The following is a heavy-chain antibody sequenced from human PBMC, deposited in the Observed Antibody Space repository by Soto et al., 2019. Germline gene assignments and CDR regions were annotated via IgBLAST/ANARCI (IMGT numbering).Heavy chain of an antibody. CDR3: ARDRIVEIPAAPNWFDS. J-gene: IGHJ5*01. V-gene: IGHV3-48*02. Sequence: EVKLVESGGGLVQPGGSLRLSCAGSGFTFSRFGMNWVRQAPGKGLEWVSYISSDGRTTNYAESVKGRFTISRDDGQHSLYLQMNSLRDEDTAFYYCARDRIVEIPAAPNWFDSWGQGTLVTVSS. CDR2: ISSDGRTT. D-gene: IGHD2-2*01. CDR1: GFTFSRFG.